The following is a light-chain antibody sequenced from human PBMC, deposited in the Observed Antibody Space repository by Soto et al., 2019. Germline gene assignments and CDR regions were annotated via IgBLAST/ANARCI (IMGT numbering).Light chain of an antibody. CDR3: CSYGGRSTYV. J-gene: IGLJ1*01. Sequence: QSALTQPASVSGSPGQSITISCTGTSSDVGSYNLVSWYQQHPGKAPKLMIYEVSKRPSGVSNRFSGSKSANRASLTISGLQADDEADYYCCSYGGRSTYVFGTGTKLTVL. V-gene: IGLV2-23*02. CDR2: EVS. CDR1: SSDVGSYNL.